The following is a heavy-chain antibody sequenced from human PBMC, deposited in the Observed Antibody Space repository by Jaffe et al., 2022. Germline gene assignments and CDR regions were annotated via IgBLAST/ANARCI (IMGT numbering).Heavy chain of an antibody. CDR3: ASQYDFWSGLTYYYYYYMDV. CDR1: GGSISSSSYY. D-gene: IGHD3-3*01. V-gene: IGHV4-39*01. Sequence: QLQLQESGPGLVKPSETLSLTCTVSGGSISSSSYYWGWIRQPPGKGLEWIGSIYYSGSTYYNPSLKSRVTISVDTSKNQFSLKLSSVTAADTAVYYCASQYDFWSGLTYYYYYYMDVWGKGTTVTVSS. CDR2: IYYSGST. J-gene: IGHJ6*03.